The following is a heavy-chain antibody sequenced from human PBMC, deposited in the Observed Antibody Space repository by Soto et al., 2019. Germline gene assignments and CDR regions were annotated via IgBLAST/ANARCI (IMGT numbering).Heavy chain of an antibody. CDR2: INPNGGST. Sequence: QVQLVQPGAEVKKPGASVKFSCKASGYIFTTFYIHWVRQAPGQGLEWIGIINPNGGSTNYAQNFQGRGTMTRDTSTSTVYMDLSSLRSEDTAVYYGTRGLASGDYWGQGTLITVSS. J-gene: IGHJ4*02. V-gene: IGHV1-46*03. CDR3: TRGLASGDY. CDR1: GYIFTTFY. D-gene: IGHD6-6*01.